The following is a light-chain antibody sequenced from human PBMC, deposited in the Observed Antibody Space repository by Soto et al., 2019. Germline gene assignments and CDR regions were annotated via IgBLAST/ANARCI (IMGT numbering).Light chain of an antibody. CDR2: AAY. V-gene: IGKV1-39*01. CDR3: QQSYSSPPT. CDR1: QSISNH. J-gene: IGKJ1*01. Sequence: SPMTQSPSSLSASVGARLTITCRASQSISNHLNWYQQKPGKAPKLLIFAAYSLQSGVTSRFSGSRSGPDFTLTISSLQPEDFATYYCQQSYSSPPTVGQGTKVEIK.